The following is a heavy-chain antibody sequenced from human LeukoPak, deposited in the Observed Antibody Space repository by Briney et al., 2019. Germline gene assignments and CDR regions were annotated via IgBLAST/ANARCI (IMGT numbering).Heavy chain of an antibody. Sequence: PGGSLRLSCAASGFTFSSYWMHWVRQAPGKGLVWVSRINSDGSSTSYADSVKGRFTISRDNAKNTLYLQMNSLRAEDTAVYYCAKDHDSSGYYYQAFDIWGQGTMVTVSS. D-gene: IGHD3-22*01. CDR1: GFTFSSYW. CDR3: AKDHDSSGYYYQAFDI. CDR2: INSDGSST. V-gene: IGHV3-74*01. J-gene: IGHJ3*02.